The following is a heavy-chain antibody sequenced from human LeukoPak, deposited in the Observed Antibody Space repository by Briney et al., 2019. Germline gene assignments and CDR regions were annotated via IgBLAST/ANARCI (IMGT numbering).Heavy chain of an antibody. D-gene: IGHD3-10*01. Sequence: PSETLSLTCTVSGGSISSSSYYWGWIRQPPGKGLEWIGSIYYSGSTYYNPSLKSRVTISVDTSKNQFSLKLSSVTAADTAVYYCARQPTYYGSGSYYNDEPGLFDYWGQGTLVTVSS. CDR2: IYYSGST. CDR3: ARQPTYYGSGSYYNDEPGLFDY. V-gene: IGHV4-39*01. J-gene: IGHJ4*02. CDR1: GGSISSSSYY.